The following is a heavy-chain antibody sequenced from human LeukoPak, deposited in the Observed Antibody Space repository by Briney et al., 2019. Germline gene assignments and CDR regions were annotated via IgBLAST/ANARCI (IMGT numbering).Heavy chain of an antibody. V-gene: IGHV4-39*07. CDR1: GGSISSSSYY. D-gene: IGHD3-10*01. Sequence: KSSETLSLTCTVSGGSISSSSYYWGWIRQPPGKGLEWIGSIYYSGSTYYNPSLKSRVTISVDTSKNQFSLKLSSVTAADTAVYYCASPLLWFGELSDDYWGQGTLVTVSS. J-gene: IGHJ4*02. CDR2: IYYSGST. CDR3: ASPLLWFGELSDDY.